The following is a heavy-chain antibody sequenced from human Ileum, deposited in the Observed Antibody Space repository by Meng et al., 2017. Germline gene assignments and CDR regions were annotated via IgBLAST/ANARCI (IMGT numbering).Heavy chain of an antibody. D-gene: IGHD4-11*01. CDR1: GGSFSTYY. CDR3: ARSGVTTVTYLD. J-gene: IGHJ4*02. Sequence: QGQLQQCGAGLLKHSETLSLTCAIGGGSFSTYYWSWIRQPPGKGLEWIGEISRSGTTNYNPSLKSRVTISVDTSKNQFSLTVTSVTAADSALYYCARSGVTTVTYLDWGQGTLVTASS. CDR2: ISRSGTT. V-gene: IGHV4-34*01.